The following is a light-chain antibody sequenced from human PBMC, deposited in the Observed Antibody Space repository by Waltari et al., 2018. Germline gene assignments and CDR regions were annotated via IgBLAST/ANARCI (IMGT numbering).Light chain of an antibody. Sequence: EVVLTQSPGTLSLSPGERATLSSRASQGVSRYLAWYQQRPGQAPRLLIYAASTMATGVPDRFSGSGFGTDFSLTISRLEPEDFAVYYCQNHERLPATFGQGTKVEIK. CDR1: QGVSRY. CDR2: AAS. J-gene: IGKJ1*01. CDR3: QNHERLPAT. V-gene: IGKV3-20*01.